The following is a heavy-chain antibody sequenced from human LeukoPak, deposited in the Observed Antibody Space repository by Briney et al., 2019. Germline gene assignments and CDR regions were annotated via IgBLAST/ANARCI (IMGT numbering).Heavy chain of an antibody. D-gene: IGHD3-22*01. CDR3: AGASYYYDSSGPLFDY. Sequence: VGSLRLSCAASGFTFSSYEMNWVRQAPGKGLEWVSYISSSGSTIYYADSVEGRFTISRDNAKNSLYLQMNSLRAEDTAVYYCAGASYYYDSSGPLFDYWGQGTLVTVSS. V-gene: IGHV3-48*03. CDR1: GFTFSSYE. J-gene: IGHJ4*02. CDR2: ISSSGSTI.